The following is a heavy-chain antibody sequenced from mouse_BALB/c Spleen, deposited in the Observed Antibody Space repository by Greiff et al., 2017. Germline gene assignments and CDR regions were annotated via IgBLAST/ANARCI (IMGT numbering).Heavy chain of an antibody. CDR1: GFDFSRYW. CDR3: ARYYDGYYAWFAY. J-gene: IGHJ3*01. D-gene: IGHD2-3*01. Sequence: EVKVIESGGGLVQPGGSLKLSCAASGFDFSRYWMSWVRQAPGKGLEWIGEINPDSSTINYTPSLKDKFIISRDNAKNTLYLQMSKVRSEDTALYYCARYYDGYYAWFAYWGQGTLVTVSA. V-gene: IGHV4-1*02. CDR2: INPDSSTI.